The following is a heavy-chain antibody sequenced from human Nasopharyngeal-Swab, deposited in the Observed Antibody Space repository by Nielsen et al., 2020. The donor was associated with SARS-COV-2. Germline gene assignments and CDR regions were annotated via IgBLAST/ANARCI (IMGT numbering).Heavy chain of an antibody. CDR3: AKDEKVYSGSYHTS. D-gene: IGHD1-26*01. V-gene: IGHV3-23*01. J-gene: IGHJ5*02. Sequence: WIRQPPGKGLEWVSAISGSGGSTYYADSVKGRFTISRDNSKNTLYLQMNSLRAEDTAVYYCAKDEKVYSGSYHTSWGQGTLVTVSS. CDR2: ISGSGGST.